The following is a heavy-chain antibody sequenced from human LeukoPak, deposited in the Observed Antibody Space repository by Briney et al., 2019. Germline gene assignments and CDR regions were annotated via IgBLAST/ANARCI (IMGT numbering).Heavy chain of an antibody. CDR2: IYYSGST. V-gene: IGHV4-59*01. J-gene: IGHJ4*02. CDR1: GGSMSSYY. D-gene: IGHD4-23*01. CDR3: ARGTYRGNSDYFDY. Sequence: ASETLSLTCTVSGGSMSSYYWSWIRQPPGKGLEWIGYIYYSGSTNYNPSLKSRVTISVDTSKNQFSLKLSSVTAADTAVYYCARGTYRGNSDYFDYWGQGTLVSVSS.